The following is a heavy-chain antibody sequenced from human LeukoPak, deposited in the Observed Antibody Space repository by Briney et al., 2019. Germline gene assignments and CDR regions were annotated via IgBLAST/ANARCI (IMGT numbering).Heavy chain of an antibody. V-gene: IGHV4-38-2*02. D-gene: IGHD6-19*01. CDR2: IYHSGST. CDR1: GYSISSGYY. Sequence: KPSETLSLTCTVSGYSISSGYYWGWIRQPPGKGLEWIGSIYHSGSTYYNPSLKSRVTISVDTSKNQFSLKLSSVTAADTAVYYCARDPFYPIAVAANDAFDIWGQGTMVAVSS. CDR3: ARDPFYPIAVAANDAFDI. J-gene: IGHJ3*02.